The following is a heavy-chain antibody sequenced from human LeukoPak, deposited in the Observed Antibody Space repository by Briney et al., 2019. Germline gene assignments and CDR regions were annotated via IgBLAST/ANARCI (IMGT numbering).Heavy chain of an antibody. CDR1: GFSFSGYW. CDR3: ARALKYNSGYDWGGDY. Sequence: GGSLRLSCAASGFSFSGYWMQWVRQAPGKGLVWISRITSDGSGTNNGELVKGRFTISRDNAKNTLYLQMKSMRAEERAVHYCARALKYNSGYDWGGDYWGQGTLVTVSS. D-gene: IGHD5-12*01. V-gene: IGHV3-74*01. CDR2: ITSDGSGT. J-gene: IGHJ4*02.